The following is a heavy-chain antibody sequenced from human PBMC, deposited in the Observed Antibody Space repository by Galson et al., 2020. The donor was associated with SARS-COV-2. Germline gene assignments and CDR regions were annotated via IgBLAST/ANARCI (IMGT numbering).Heavy chain of an antibody. Sequence: GGSLRRSCAASGFIFNSYSMDWVRQAPGKGLEWVAYISRGSTTIYYAGSVKGRFTISRDDAKNSLSLQMNSLREEDTAVYYCARHIRYDSGWIYHYYGMDVWGQGTTVTVSS. CDR1: GFIFNSYS. V-gene: IGHV3-48*02. J-gene: IGHJ6*02. CDR3: ARHIRYDSGWIYHYYGMDV. D-gene: IGHD6-19*01. CDR2: ISRGSTTI.